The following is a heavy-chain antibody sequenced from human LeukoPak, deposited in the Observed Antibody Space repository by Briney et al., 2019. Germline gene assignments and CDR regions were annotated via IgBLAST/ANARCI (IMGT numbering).Heavy chain of an antibody. CDR3: ARVRKVGSSSSMGY. V-gene: IGHV1-8*01. Sequence: ASVKVSCKASGYTFTSYDINWVRQATGQGLEWMGWMNPNSGNTGYAQKFQGRVTMTRNTSISTAYMELSSLRSEDMAVYYCARVRKVGSSSSMGYWGQGTLVTVSS. D-gene: IGHD6-6*01. CDR1: GYTFTSYD. CDR2: MNPNSGNT. J-gene: IGHJ4*02.